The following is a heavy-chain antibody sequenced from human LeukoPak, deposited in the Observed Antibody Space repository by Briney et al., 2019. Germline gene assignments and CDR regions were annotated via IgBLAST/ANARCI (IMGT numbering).Heavy chain of an antibody. CDR2: ISAYNGNT. CDR1: GYTFTSYG. Sequence: ASVKVSCKASGYTFTSYGISWVRQAPGQGLEWMGWISAYNGNTNYAQKPQGRVTMTTDTSTSTAYMELRSLRSDDTAVYYCARDSEYSYGPYYYDSSGYPDAFDIWGQGTMVTVSS. D-gene: IGHD3-22*01. J-gene: IGHJ3*02. CDR3: ARDSEYSYGPYYYDSSGYPDAFDI. V-gene: IGHV1-18*01.